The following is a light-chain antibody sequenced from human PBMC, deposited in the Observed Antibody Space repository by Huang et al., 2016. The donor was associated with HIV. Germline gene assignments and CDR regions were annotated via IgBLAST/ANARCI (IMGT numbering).Light chain of an antibody. CDR3: QQRRNWPPYT. CDR2: AAS. V-gene: IGKV3-11*01. J-gene: IGKJ2*01. Sequence: EVVLTQSPATLSLSPGERATLSCRASQGVSSSFAWYQQKPGQAPRLPIYAASVRATGIPARFSGSASGTDFTLTISSLEPEDFAVYYCQQRRNWPPYTFGQGTKLEIK. CDR1: QGVSSS.